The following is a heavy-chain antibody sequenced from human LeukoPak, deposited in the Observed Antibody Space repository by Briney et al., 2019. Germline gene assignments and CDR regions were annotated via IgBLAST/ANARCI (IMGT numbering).Heavy chain of an antibody. D-gene: IGHD3-22*01. CDR1: GGSISSGGYS. V-gene: IGHV4-30-2*01. CDR3: ARVTDSSGFYFDY. CDR2: IYHSGST. Sequence: SQTLSLTCTVSGGSISSGGYSWSWIRQPPGKGLEWIGYIYHSGSTYYNPSLKSRVTISVDRSKNQFSLKLSSVTAADTAVYYCARVTDSSGFYFDYWGQGTLVTVSS. J-gene: IGHJ4*02.